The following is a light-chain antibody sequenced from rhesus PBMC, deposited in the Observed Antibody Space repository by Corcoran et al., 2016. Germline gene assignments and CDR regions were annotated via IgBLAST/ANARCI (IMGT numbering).Light chain of an antibody. V-gene: IGKV3S9*01. CDR2: GAS. Sequence: EIVMTQSPATPSLSPGERATLSCRASQSVSSYVAWYQKKPEQAPRLLSYGASRRATGITDRVSGSGAGTDFTLIISSLEPEYVGVYYCQQYNNWNTFGGGTKVEIK. CDR3: QQYNNWNT. CDR1: QSVSSY. J-gene: IGKJ4*01.